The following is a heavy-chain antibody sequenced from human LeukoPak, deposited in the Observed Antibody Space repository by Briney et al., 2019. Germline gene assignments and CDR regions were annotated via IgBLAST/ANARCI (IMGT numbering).Heavy chain of an antibody. D-gene: IGHD2/OR15-2a*01. V-gene: IGHV3-15*01. Sequence: PGGSLRLSCAASGFSFMNAWMIWVRQAPGKGLEWVGRIKSNADGGTPDYAAPARGRFTISRDDSKNTLYLQMNSLTTEDTAVYYCTTFYHEYSPYWGRGTLVTVSS. CDR3: TTFYHEYSPY. CDR2: IKSNADGGTP. CDR1: GFSFMNAW. J-gene: IGHJ4*02.